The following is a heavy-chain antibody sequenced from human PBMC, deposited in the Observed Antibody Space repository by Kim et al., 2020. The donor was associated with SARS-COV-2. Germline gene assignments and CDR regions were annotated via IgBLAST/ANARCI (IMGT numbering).Heavy chain of an antibody. Sequence: GGSLRLSCAASGFTFSNAWMNWVRQAPGKGLEWVGRIKSKTDGGTTDYAAPVKGRFTISRDDSKNTLYLQMNSLKTEDTAVYYCTTDRFYDYVWGSYRYTDYWGQGTLVTVSP. CDR2: IKSKTDGGTT. D-gene: IGHD3-16*02. CDR3: TTDRFYDYVWGSYRYTDY. J-gene: IGHJ4*02. CDR1: GFTFSNAW. V-gene: IGHV3-15*01.